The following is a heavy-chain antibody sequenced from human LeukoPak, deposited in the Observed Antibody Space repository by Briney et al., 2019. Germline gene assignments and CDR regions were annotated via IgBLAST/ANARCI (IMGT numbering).Heavy chain of an antibody. CDR3: ARVVRGEFDY. CDR1: GFTFSSYS. V-gene: IGHV3-21*01. CDR2: ISSSSSYI. J-gene: IGHJ4*02. D-gene: IGHD3-10*01. Sequence: GGSLRLSCAASGFTFSSYSGNWVRQAPGKGLEWVSSISSSSSYIYYADSVKGRFTISRDNAKNSLYLQMNSLRAEDTAVYYCARVVRGEFDYWGQGTLVTVSS.